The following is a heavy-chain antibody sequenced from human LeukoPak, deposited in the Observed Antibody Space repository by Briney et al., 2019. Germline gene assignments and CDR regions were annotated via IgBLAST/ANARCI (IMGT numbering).Heavy chain of an antibody. D-gene: IGHD3-10*01. V-gene: IGHV1-18*01. Sequence: ATVKVSCKASGYTFTSYGISWVRQAPGQGLEWMGWISAYNGNTNYAQKLQGRVTMTTDTSTSTAYMELRSLRSDDTAVYYCARDPSFDYYGSGSYDYWGQGTLVTVSS. J-gene: IGHJ4*02. CDR3: ARDPSFDYYGSGSYDY. CDR2: ISAYNGNT. CDR1: GYTFTSYG.